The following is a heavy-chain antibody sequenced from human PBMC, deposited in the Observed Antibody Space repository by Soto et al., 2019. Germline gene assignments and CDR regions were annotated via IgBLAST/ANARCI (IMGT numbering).Heavy chain of an antibody. CDR1: GVSITNYY. CDR3: ARDDYKDGGNNWFDP. J-gene: IGHJ5*02. D-gene: IGHD3-16*01. V-gene: IGHV4-4*07. CDR2: MYTKERT. Sequence: ETLSLTCTVSGVSITNYYWSWIRQPAGKGLEWIGRMYTKERTNYNLSFKSRVTMSVDTSKNQFSLKLNAVTAADTAVYYCARDDYKDGGNNWFDPWGQGTLVTVSS.